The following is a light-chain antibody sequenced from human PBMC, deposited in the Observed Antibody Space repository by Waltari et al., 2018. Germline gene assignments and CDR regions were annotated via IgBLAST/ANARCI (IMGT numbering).Light chain of an antibody. CDR2: LNTDGSH. J-gene: IGLJ3*02. CDR3: QTWGSGIWV. CDR1: SGHSNNA. Sequence: QLVLTQSPSASASLGASVKLPCTLSSGHSNNAVAWHQQQPDKGPRYLMKLNTDGSHTRGDGIPDRFSGSSSGAERFLIISSLQFDDEADYYCQTWGSGIWVFGGGTRLTVL. V-gene: IGLV4-69*01.